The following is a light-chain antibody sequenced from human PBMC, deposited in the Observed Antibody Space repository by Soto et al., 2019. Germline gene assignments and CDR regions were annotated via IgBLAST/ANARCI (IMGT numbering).Light chain of an antibody. J-gene: IGKJ5*01. CDR3: QQRSNWPPSIT. V-gene: IGKV3-11*01. CDR1: QSVTTY. Sequence: EIVLTRSPATRSLSPVGRGNISGRASQSVTTYLAWYQQKPGQAPRLLIYDASDRATGIPARFSGSGSGTDFTLTISSLEPEDFAVYYCQQRSNWPPSITFGQGTRLEIK. CDR2: DAS.